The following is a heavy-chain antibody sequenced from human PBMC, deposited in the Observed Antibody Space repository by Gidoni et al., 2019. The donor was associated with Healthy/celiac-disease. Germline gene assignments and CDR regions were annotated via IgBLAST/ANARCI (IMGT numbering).Heavy chain of an antibody. CDR2: ISSSSSYI. Sequence: EVQLVESGGGLVKPGGSLRLSCAASGFTFSSYSMNWVRQAPGKGLEWVSSISSSSSYIYYADSVKGRFTISRDNAKNSLYLQMNSLRAEDTAVYYCARDRGYQLLSGYGMDVWGQGTTVTVSS. J-gene: IGHJ6*02. D-gene: IGHD2-2*01. V-gene: IGHV3-21*01. CDR3: ARDRGYQLLSGYGMDV. CDR1: GFTFSSYS.